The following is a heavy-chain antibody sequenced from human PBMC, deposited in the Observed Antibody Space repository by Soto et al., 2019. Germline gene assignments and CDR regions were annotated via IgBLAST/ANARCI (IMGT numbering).Heavy chain of an antibody. D-gene: IGHD3-22*01. Sequence: SLTLSLTYTVADCTIISYCWRWIRQPPGKGLEWIGYIYYSGSTNYNPSLKSRVTISVDTSKNQFSLKLSSVTAADTAVYYCAGVYYDSSGSQFDYWRKGTLVPV. J-gene: IGHJ4*02. CDR1: DCTIISYC. CDR2: IYYSGST. V-gene: IGHV4-59*01. CDR3: AGVYYDSSGSQFDY.